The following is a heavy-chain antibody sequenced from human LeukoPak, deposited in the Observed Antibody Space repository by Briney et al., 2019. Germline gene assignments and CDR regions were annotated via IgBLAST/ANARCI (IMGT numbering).Heavy chain of an antibody. V-gene: IGHV4-4*07. CDR2: IYPIGST. Sequence: SETLSLTCTVPGGSISSYYWSWIRQPAGKGLEWIGRIYPIGSTKYNPSLKSRVTISVDNSKNQFSLKLSSVTAADTAVYYCARGRGSGSSLNWFDPWGQGTLVTVSS. CDR3: ARGRGSGSSLNWFDP. CDR1: GGSISSYY. J-gene: IGHJ5*02. D-gene: IGHD3-10*01.